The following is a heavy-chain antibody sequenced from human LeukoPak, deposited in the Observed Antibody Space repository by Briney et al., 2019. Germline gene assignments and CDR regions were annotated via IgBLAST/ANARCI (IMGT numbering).Heavy chain of an antibody. V-gene: IGHV3-21*01. CDR1: GFTFSSYS. D-gene: IGHD6-13*01. J-gene: IGHJ4*02. CDR2: ISSSSSYI. Sequence: WGSLTLSCAASGFTFSSYSMNWVRQAPGKGLEWVSSISSSSSYIYYADSVKGRFTISRDNANNSLYLQMNSLRAEDTAMYYCARDSSWHVPVPENPVAFDYWGQGTLVTVSS. CDR3: ARDSSWHVPVPENPVAFDY.